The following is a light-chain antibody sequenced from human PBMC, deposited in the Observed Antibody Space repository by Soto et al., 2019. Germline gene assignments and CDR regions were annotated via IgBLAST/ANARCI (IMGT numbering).Light chain of an antibody. Sequence: QSALTQPASASGSPGQSVTISCTGTSTNVGSYQSISWYQQHPGKAPKLILYEVSQRPSGVPDRFSGSKSGNTASLTVSGLQAEDEADYYCCSYAGSSTYVFGTGTKLTVL. V-gene: IGLV2-23*02. CDR3: CSYAGSSTYV. CDR1: STNVGSYQS. J-gene: IGLJ1*01. CDR2: EVS.